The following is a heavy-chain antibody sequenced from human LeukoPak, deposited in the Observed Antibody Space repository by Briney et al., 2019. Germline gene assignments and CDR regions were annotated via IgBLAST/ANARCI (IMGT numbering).Heavy chain of an antibody. CDR2: ISWNSGSI. D-gene: IGHD3-22*01. CDR3: AKAARVVVTDYFDY. J-gene: IGHJ4*02. V-gene: IGHV3-9*01. CDR1: GFTFDDYA. Sequence: PGRSLRLSCAASGFTFDDYAMHWVRQAPGKGLEWVSGISWNSGSIGYADSVKGRFTISRDNAKNSLYLQMNSLRAEDTALYYCAKAARVVVTDYFDYWGQGTLVTVSS.